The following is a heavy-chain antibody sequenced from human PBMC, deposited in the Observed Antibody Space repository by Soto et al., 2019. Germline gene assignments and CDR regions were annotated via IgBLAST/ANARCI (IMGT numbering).Heavy chain of an antibody. V-gene: IGHV1-3*01. J-gene: IGHJ3*02. Sequence: GASVKVSCKASGGTFSSYAISWVRQAPGQRLEWMGWINVGNGNTKYSQKFQGRVTITRDTSASTAYMELSSLRSEDTAVYYCARDLTLRGGGAFDIWGQGTMVTVSS. CDR1: GGTFSSYA. CDR2: INVGNGNT. D-gene: IGHD2-15*01. CDR3: ARDLTLRGGGAFDI.